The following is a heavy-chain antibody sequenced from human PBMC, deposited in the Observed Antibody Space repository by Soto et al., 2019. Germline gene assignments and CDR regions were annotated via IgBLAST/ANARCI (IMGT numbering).Heavy chain of an antibody. CDR2: IIPLCGTA. V-gene: IGHV1-69*01. J-gene: IGHJ6*02. CDR1: GGTFSSYV. D-gene: IGHD3-10*01. Sequence: QVQLVQCGPEVKKPWSSVKGSCKASGGTFSSYVISWVRQAPGQGGERIGGIIPLCGTANYAEKFQRRVTITADESTSTAHMELSSLRSEDTAVYYCARVGRYYGSGMDEHYYHSGMDVWVLGATVTVS. CDR3: ARVGRYYGSGMDEHYYHSGMDV.